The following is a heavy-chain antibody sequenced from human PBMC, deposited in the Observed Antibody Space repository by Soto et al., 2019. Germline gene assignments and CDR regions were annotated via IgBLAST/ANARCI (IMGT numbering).Heavy chain of an antibody. V-gene: IGHV3-53*01. CDR3: AAHPGGGGY. J-gene: IGHJ4*02. Sequence: EVQLVESGGGLIQPGGSLRLSCAVSGFTVSNNYMSWVRQAPGKGLEGVSVIYSGGYTAYGDSVKGRFTISRDNSKNTPYPQMNSLGPGAPAVDFCAAHPGGGGYWGQGTLVTVSS. CDR1: GFTVSNNY. CDR2: IYSGGYT. D-gene: IGHD3-10*01.